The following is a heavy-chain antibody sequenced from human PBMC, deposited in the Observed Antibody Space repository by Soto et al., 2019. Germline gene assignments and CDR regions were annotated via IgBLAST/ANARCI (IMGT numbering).Heavy chain of an antibody. CDR3: ARGQYNWNY. CDR2: IYYSGST. D-gene: IGHD1-20*01. Sequence: SETLSLTCTVSGDSISSYYWSWIRQPPGKGLEWIGYIYYSGSTNYNPSLKSRVTISVDTSKNQFSLKLSSVTAADTAVYYCARGQYNWNYWGQGTLVTVSP. V-gene: IGHV4-59*01. CDR1: GDSISSYY. J-gene: IGHJ4*02.